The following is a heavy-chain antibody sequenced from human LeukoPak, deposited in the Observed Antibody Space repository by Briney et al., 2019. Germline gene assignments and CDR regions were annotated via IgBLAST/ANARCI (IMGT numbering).Heavy chain of an antibody. CDR1: GYTFTGYS. Sequence: ASVKVSCKASGYTFTGYSMHWVRQAPGQGLEWMGWINPNSGGTNYAQKFQGRVTMTRDTSISTAYMELSRLRSDDTAVYYCATSRSGGSFYYYGMDVWGQGTTVTVSS. D-gene: IGHD3-10*01. CDR2: INPNSGGT. CDR3: ATSRSGGSFYYYGMDV. V-gene: IGHV1-2*02. J-gene: IGHJ6*02.